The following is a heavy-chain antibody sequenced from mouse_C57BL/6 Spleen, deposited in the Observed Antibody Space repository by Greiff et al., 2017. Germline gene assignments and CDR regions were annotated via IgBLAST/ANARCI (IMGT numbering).Heavy chain of an antibody. Sequence: VHLVESGAELAKPGASVKLSCKASGYTFTSYWMHWVKQRPGQGLEWIGYINPSSGYTKYNQKFKDKATLTADKSSSTAYMQLSSLTYEDSAVYYCASSPYGNYFDYWGQGTTLTVSS. D-gene: IGHD2-1*01. CDR2: INPSSGYT. V-gene: IGHV1-7*01. J-gene: IGHJ2*01. CDR3: ASSPYGNYFDY. CDR1: GYTFTSYW.